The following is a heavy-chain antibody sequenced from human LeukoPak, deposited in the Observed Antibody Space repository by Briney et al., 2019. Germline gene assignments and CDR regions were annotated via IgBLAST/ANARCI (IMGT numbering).Heavy chain of an antibody. CDR1: GFTFGTYW. CDR2: TNQDGTEK. CDR3: AKVAHYYYGSESYYFFEH. Sequence: GGSLRLSCAASGFTFGTYWMSWVRHPPGKGLEWVAKTNQDGTEKYYVDSVKGRFTISRDNAKNSLYLQMNSLRVEDTATYYCAKVAHYYYGSESYYFFEHWGQGTPVTASS. J-gene: IGHJ4*02. V-gene: IGHV3-7*01. D-gene: IGHD3-10*01.